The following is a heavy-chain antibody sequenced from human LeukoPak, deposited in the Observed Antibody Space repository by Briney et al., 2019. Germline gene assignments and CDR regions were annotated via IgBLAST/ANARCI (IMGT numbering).Heavy chain of an antibody. CDR1: GYTFTGYY. J-gene: IGHJ3*02. V-gene: IGHV1-2*02. CDR3: ASPGMTAAGTKAFDI. D-gene: IGHD6-13*01. CDR2: INPNSGGT. Sequence: SVSVSCKASGYTFTGYYMHWVRQAPGQGLEWMGWINPNSGGTNYAQKFQGRVTMTRDTSISTAYMELSRLRSDDTAVYYCASPGMTAAGTKAFDIWGQGTMFTLSS.